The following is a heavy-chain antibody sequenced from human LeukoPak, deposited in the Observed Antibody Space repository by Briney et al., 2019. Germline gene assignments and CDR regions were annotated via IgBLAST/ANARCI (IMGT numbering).Heavy chain of an antibody. J-gene: IGHJ4*02. CDR3: AGELRHQAY. V-gene: IGHV1-8*01. Sequence: ASVKVSCKASGYAFTSYDINWVLQATGQGLEWMGYMNPNSGNTGSAQKFQGRVTMTRNTSISTAYMELSGLRSEDTAVYYCAGELRHQAYWGQGTLVTVSS. D-gene: IGHD2-15*01. CDR2: MNPNSGNT. CDR1: GYAFTSYD.